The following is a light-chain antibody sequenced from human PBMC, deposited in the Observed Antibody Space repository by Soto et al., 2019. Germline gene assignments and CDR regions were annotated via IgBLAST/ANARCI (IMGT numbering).Light chain of an antibody. CDR3: QQFQSFSRT. CDR2: DAS. CDR1: ESIGTW. V-gene: IGKV1-5*01. Sequence: DIQMTQSPSTLSASVGDRVTITCRASESIGTWLAWYQQKPGKAPNLLIYDASSLQSGVPSRFSGRGSGTESTLTISSLQPDDFATYYCQQFQSFSRTFGQGTKVDIK. J-gene: IGKJ1*01.